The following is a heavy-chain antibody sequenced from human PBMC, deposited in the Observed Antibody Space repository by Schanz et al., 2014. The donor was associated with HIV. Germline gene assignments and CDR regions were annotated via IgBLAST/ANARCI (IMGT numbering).Heavy chain of an antibody. D-gene: IGHD2-15*01. V-gene: IGHV3-53*01. CDR3: AKRSGRSFGYFDS. Sequence: EVQLLESGGGLIQPGGSLRLTCVASGFTVSSNYMTWVRQAPGKGLEWVSAVTNSGSYVNYADSVKGRFTMSRDNSKNTLSLQMDSLRVDDTAIYYCAKRSGRSFGYFDSWGQGLLVTVSS. J-gene: IGHJ4*02. CDR2: TNSGSYV. CDR1: GFTVSSNY.